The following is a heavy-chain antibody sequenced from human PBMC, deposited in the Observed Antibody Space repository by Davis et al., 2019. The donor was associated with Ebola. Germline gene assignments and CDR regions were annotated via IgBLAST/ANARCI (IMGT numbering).Heavy chain of an antibody. V-gene: IGHV4-31*03. CDR1: GDSMSEGGYY. CDR3: ARENFWSGYHYDL. CDR2: IYHRGSA. Sequence: MLSETLSLTCSVSGDSMSEGGYYWTWIRQPPGKGLEFIGYIYHRGSAYYNASLKSRVSMSMDTSKNLLSLKLTSVTAADTALYFCARENFWSGYHYDLWGQGTLVTVSS. D-gene: IGHD3-3*01. J-gene: IGHJ5*02.